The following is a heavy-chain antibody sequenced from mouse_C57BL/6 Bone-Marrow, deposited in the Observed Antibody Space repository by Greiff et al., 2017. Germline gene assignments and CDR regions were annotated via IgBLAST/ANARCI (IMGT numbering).Heavy chain of an antibody. CDR1: GFTFSDYG. V-gene: IGHV5-17*01. J-gene: IGHJ1*01. D-gene: IGHD1-1*01. Sequence: DVQLVESGGGLVKPGGSLKLSCAASGFTFSDYGMHWVRQAPEKGLEWVAYISSGSSTTYYADTVKGRFTISRDTAKNTLFLQMTSLRSEDTALYYGARRGLLLGDFDVWGAGTTVTVSS. CDR2: ISSGSSTT. CDR3: ARRGLLLGDFDV.